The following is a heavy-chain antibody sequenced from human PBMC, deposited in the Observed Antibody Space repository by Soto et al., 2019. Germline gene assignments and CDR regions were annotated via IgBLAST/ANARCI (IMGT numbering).Heavy chain of an antibody. CDR2: TYYRSKWYN. J-gene: IGHJ4*02. Sequence: SQTLSLTCAISGDSVSSNSAAWNWIRQSPSRGLEWLGRTYYRSKWYNDYAVSVKSRITINPDTSKNQFSLQLNSVTPEDTAVNYCSRDSNGRDPSLVYFDYWGQGTLVTVSS. CDR3: SRDSNGRDPSLVYFDY. V-gene: IGHV6-1*01. CDR1: GDSVSSNSAA. D-gene: IGHD2-2*01.